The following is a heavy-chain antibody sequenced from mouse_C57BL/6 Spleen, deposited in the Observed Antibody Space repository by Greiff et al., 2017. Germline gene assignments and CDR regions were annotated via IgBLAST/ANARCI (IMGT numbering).Heavy chain of an antibody. CDR2: INPSTGGT. V-gene: IGHV1-42*01. CDR1: GYSFTGYY. D-gene: IGHD1-1*01. CDR3: ARRLWDYYSSSYAPYWYFDV. J-gene: IGHJ1*03. Sequence: EVQLQQSGPELVKPGASVKISCKASGYSFTGYYMNWVKQSPEKSLEWIGEINPSTGGTTYNQKFKAKATLTVDKSSSTAYMQLKSLTSEDSAVYYCARRLWDYYSSSYAPYWYFDVWGTGTTVTVSS.